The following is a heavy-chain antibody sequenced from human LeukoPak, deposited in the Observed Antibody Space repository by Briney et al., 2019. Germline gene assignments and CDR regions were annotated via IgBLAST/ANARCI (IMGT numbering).Heavy chain of an antibody. Sequence: ASVKVSCKASGYTSTSYDINWVRQATGQGLEWMGRMNPNSGNTGYAQKFQGRVTMTRNTSISTAYMELSSLRSEDTAVYYCARGPIRFLEWLFSWLDYWGQGTLVTVSS. J-gene: IGHJ4*02. CDR1: GYTSTSYD. CDR2: MNPNSGNT. V-gene: IGHV1-8*01. D-gene: IGHD3-3*01. CDR3: ARGPIRFLEWLFSWLDY.